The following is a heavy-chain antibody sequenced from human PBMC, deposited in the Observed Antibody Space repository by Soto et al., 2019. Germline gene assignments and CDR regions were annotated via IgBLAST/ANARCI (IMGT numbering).Heavy chain of an antibody. CDR3: GNTASMTIRHAFDH. V-gene: IGHV3-23*01. CDR2: ISGSGSNP. CDR1: GFTFSSYA. D-gene: IGHD4-17*01. Sequence: EVQVLESGGGLVQPGGSLRLSCAASGFTFSSYAMSWVRQAPGQGLEWVSAISGSGSNPYYADSVKGRFTITRDNSKNTSYLQKNSLRAEDTALYYCGNTASMTIRHAFDHWGQGTLVTVSS. J-gene: IGHJ4*02.